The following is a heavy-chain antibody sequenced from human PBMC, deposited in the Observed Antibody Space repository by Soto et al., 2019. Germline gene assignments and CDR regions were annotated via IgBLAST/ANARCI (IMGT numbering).Heavy chain of an antibody. V-gene: IGHV3-21*01. CDR1: GFTFSSYS. J-gene: IGHJ5*02. CDR3: ARVGDFWSGYQDDSFDP. Sequence: PGGSLRLSCAASGFTFSSYSMNWVRQAPGKGLEWVSSISSSSSYIYYADSVKGRFTISRDNAKNSLYLQMNSLRAEDTAVYYCARVGDFWSGYQDDSFDPWGQGTLVTVSS. D-gene: IGHD3-3*01. CDR2: ISSSSSYI.